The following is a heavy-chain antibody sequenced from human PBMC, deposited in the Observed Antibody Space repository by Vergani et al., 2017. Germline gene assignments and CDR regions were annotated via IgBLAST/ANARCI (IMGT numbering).Heavy chain of an antibody. Sequence: EVQLQESGGGLVKPGGSLRVSCAASGFRFSTYSINWVRQAPGKGLEWVSSISGRSNYIYYADSLKGRFTISRDNSKNSVYLQMNSLRAEDTAIYYCVKEKIDLGSYFFDSWGHGILVTVSS. J-gene: IGHJ4*01. CDR2: ISGRSNYI. D-gene: IGHD2/OR15-2a*01. CDR1: GFRFSTYS. CDR3: VKEKIDLGSYFFDS. V-gene: IGHV3-21*04.